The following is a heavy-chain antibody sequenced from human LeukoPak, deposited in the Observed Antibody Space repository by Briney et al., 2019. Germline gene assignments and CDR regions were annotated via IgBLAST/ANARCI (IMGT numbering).Heavy chain of an antibody. CDR2: IWYDGSNK. V-gene: IGHV3-30*02. CDR3: VVIQLSGAICKFNL. Sequence: GGSLRLSCEASGSGMPFSSYGLHWVRQAPGKGLERVAIIWYDGSNKYYADSVNGRFTISKDTSKNTLYLQMNSLRAEETLVYYLVVIQLSGAICKFNLWGRGTWVTVSS. CDR1: GSGMPFSSYG. D-gene: IGHD3-16*02. J-gene: IGHJ2*01.